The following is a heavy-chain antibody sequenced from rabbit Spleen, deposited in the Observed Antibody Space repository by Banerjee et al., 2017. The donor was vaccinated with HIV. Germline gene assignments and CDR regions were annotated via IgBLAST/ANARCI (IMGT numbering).Heavy chain of an antibody. Sequence: QEQLVEYGGDLVQPGASLTLTCTASGVSFSTYNFMCWVRQAPGKGLEWIACIDTGSRDFTYYASWAKGRFTISKTSSTTVTLQMTSLTVADTATYFCARDTGSSFSTYGMDLWGQGTLVTVS. CDR3: ARDTGSSFSTYGMDL. CDR2: IDTGSRDFT. V-gene: IGHV1S45*01. D-gene: IGHD8-1*01. CDR1: GVSFSTYNF. J-gene: IGHJ6*01.